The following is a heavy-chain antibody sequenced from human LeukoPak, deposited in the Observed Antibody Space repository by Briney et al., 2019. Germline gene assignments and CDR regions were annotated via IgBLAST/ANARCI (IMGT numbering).Heavy chain of an antibody. V-gene: IGHV4-39*01. CDR1: GGSISSSSYY. J-gene: IGHJ4*02. Sequence: SETLSLTCTVSGGSISSSSYYWGWIRQPPGKGLEWIGSIYYSGSTCYNPSPKSRVTISVDTSKNQFSLKLSSVTAADTAVYYCARRPGSSGYYWGQGTLVTVSS. CDR2: IYYSGST. D-gene: IGHD3-22*01. CDR3: ARRPGSSGYY.